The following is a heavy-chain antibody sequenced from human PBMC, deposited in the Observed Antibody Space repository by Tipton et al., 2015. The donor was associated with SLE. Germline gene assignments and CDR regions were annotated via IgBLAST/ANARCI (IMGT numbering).Heavy chain of an antibody. CDR3: ARELWGSLDY. J-gene: IGHJ4*02. D-gene: IGHD7-27*01. CDR1: GGSISSSSFY. Sequence: TLSLTCTVSGGSISSSSFYWGWIRQPPGKGLEWIGSIYFSGSTFYNPSLKSRVTISVDTSKNQFSLRLSSVTAADTAAYYCARELWGSLDYWGQGTLLTVSS. V-gene: IGHV4-39*07. CDR2: IYFSGST.